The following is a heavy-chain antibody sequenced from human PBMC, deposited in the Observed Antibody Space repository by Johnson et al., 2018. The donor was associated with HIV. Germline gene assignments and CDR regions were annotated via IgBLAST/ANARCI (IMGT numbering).Heavy chain of an antibody. D-gene: IGHD5-24*01. CDR1: GFTFSSYG. CDR3: AKDRSRLHDAFDI. Sequence: QVQLVESGGGVVQPGGSLRLSCAASGFTFSSYGMHWVRQAPGKGLEWMAFIHYDGSDKYYADSVQGRFTISRDNSKNTLYLQMNTLGPEDTAVYYCAKDRSRLHDAFDIWGQGTMVTVSS. J-gene: IGHJ3*02. CDR2: IHYDGSDK. V-gene: IGHV3-30*02.